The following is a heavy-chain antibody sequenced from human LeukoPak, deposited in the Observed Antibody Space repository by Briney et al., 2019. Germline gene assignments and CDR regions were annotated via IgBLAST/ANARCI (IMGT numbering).Heavy chain of an antibody. J-gene: IGHJ6*02. CDR2: IYYSGST. CDR3: ARDGSGRGYYYYGMDV. Sequence: PSQTLSLTCTVSGGSISSGDYYWSWIRQPPGKGLEWIGYIYYSGSTYYNPSLKSRVTISADTSKNHFSLNLCSVTVADTAVYYCARDGSGRGYYYYGMDVWGQGTTVTVSS. V-gene: IGHV4-30-4*01. CDR1: GGSISSGDYY. D-gene: IGHD3-10*01.